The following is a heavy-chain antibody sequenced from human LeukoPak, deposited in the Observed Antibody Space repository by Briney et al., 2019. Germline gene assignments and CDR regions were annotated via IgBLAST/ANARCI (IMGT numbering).Heavy chain of an antibody. V-gene: IGHV3-7*05. Sequence: GGSLRLSCAASGFTFSNYWMSWVRQAPGKGLEWVANIKQDGSEKYYMDSVKGRFTISRDNAKKSLDLQMNSLRAEDTAVYYCARDWDYWGQGTLVTVSS. CDR1: GFTFSNYW. J-gene: IGHJ4*02. CDR2: IKQDGSEK. CDR3: ARDWDY.